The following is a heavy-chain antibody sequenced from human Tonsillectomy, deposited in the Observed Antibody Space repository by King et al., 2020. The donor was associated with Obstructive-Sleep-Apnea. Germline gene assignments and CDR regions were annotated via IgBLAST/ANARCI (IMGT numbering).Heavy chain of an antibody. CDR2: IKQDGSEK. CDR1: GFTFSSYW. CDR3: AREASYDILTGYFSPNYYYYGMDV. J-gene: IGHJ6*02. Sequence: VQLVESGGGLVQPGGSLRLSCAASGFTFSSYWMSWVRQAPGKGLEWVANIKQDGSEKYYVDSVKGRFTISRDNAKNSLYLQMNSLRAEDTAVYYCAREASYDILTGYFSPNYYYYGMDVWGQGTTVTVSS. D-gene: IGHD3-9*01. V-gene: IGHV3-7*01.